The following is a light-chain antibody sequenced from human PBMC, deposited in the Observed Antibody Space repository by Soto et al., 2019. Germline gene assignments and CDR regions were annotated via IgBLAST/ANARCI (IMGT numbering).Light chain of an antibody. CDR3: CSYAGSNTFV. J-gene: IGLJ2*01. CDR2: EGS. CDR1: SSDVGSYNL. Sequence: QSALTQPASVSGSPGQSITISCTGNSSDVGSYNLVSWYQQHPGKAPKLIIYEGSKRPSGVSNRFSGSKSGNTASLTISGFQAEDEADYYCCSYAGSNTFVFGGGTKLTVL. V-gene: IGLV2-23*01.